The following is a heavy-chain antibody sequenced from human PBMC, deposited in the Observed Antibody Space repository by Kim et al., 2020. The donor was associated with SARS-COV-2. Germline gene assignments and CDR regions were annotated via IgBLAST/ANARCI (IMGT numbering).Heavy chain of an antibody. Sequence: SVKVSCKASGGTFSSYAISWVRQAPGQGLEWMGGIIPIFGTANYAQKFQGRVTITADESTSTAYMELSSLRSEDTAVYYCAREQTQYYYVDIWGQGTMVTVSS. CDR3: AREQTQYYYVDI. V-gene: IGHV1-69*13. J-gene: IGHJ3*02. D-gene: IGHD3-10*01. CDR1: GGTFSSYA. CDR2: IIPIFGTA.